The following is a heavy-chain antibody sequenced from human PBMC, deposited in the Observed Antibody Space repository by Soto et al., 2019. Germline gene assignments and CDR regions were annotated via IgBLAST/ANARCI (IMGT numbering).Heavy chain of an antibody. J-gene: IGHJ4*02. Sequence: QVQLVQSGAEVKKPGASVKVSCKASGYTFPSYDINWVRQATGQGLAWMGWMNPNSGNTGYAQKFQGRVTMTRNTSISKAYMALSSLRTEDTAVYYCARVLIWFGELLSLGAVDYWGQGTLGTVYS. CDR1: GYTFPSYD. D-gene: IGHD3-10*01. CDR2: MNPNSGNT. CDR3: ARVLIWFGELLSLGAVDY. V-gene: IGHV1-8*01.